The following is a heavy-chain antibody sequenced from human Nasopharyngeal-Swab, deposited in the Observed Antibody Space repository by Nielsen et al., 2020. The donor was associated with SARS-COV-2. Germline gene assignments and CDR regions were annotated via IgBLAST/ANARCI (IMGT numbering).Heavy chain of an antibody. CDR1: GFTLAYT. J-gene: IGHJ4*02. Sequence: GESLKISCTAPGFTLAYTMHWVRQAPGQGLEWVAVDGSSQQYADSVRGRFTISRDNAKNTLYLQMNSLRAEDTAVYYCTRDIGGKSGYWGRGNLVTVSS. CDR2: DGSSQ. CDR3: TRDIGGKSGY. V-gene: IGHV3-30-3*01. D-gene: IGHD4-23*01.